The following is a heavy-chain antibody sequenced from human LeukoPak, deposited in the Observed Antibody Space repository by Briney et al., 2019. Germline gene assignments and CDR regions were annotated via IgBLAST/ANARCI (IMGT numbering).Heavy chain of an antibody. V-gene: IGHV3-53*01. Sequence: GGSLRLSCAASGFTVSSNYMSWVRQAPGKGLEWVSVIYSGGSTYYADSVKGRFTISRDNSKNTLYLQMNSLRAEDSAVYYCARDLYSSSRNNFDYWGQGTLVTVSS. D-gene: IGHD6-13*01. CDR2: IYSGGST. CDR1: GFTVSSNY. CDR3: ARDLYSSSRNNFDY. J-gene: IGHJ4*02.